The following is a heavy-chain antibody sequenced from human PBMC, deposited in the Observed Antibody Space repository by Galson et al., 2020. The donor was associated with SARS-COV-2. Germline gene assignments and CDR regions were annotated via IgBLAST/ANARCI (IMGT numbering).Heavy chain of an antibody. D-gene: IGHD1-26*01. CDR1: GFTFNLYA. Sequence: GESLKLSCPAPGFTFNLYAMRWMRQPPGKGQESVSDISNSGITAHYADPVKGRFTISRDNSKNMSYLQMNSLKTEDTAVYYCARDVVPHSMWELTEPPTLDLWGQGTLVGVSS. V-gene: IGHV3-23*01. CDR3: ARDVVPHSMWELTEPPTLDL. J-gene: IGHJ5*02. CDR2: ISNSGITA.